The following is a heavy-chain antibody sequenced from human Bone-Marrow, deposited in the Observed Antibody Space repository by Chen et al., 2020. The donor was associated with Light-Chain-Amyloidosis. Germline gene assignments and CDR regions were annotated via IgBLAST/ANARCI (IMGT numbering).Heavy chain of an antibody. CDR3: ARRRDGYNFDY. CDR1: GYTFPNYW. V-gene: IGHV5-51*01. CDR2: IYPDDSGA. D-gene: IGHD5-12*01. Sequence: EVQLEQSGPEVKKPGESLKISCKGSGYTFPNYWIGWVRQMPGKGLEWMGVIYPDDSGAGYSPSFEGQVTISADKSITTAYLQWRSLKASDTAMYYCARRRDGYNFDYWGQGTLVTVSS. J-gene: IGHJ4*02.